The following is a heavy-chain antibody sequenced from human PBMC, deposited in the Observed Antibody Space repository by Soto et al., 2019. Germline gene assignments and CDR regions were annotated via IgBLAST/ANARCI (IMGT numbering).Heavy chain of an antibody. CDR1: GFTFSNYA. D-gene: IGHD2-2*01. CDR2: ISTSGGST. V-gene: IGHV3-23*01. CDR3: AKDEVYCSSTSCYYYGMDV. J-gene: IGHJ6*02. Sequence: PGGSLRLSCAASGFTFSNYAMTWVRQAPGKGLEWVSSISTSGGSTYYADSVKGQFTISRDTSKNTLYLQMNSLRAEDTAVYYCAKDEVYCSSTSCYYYGMDVWGQGTTVTVSS.